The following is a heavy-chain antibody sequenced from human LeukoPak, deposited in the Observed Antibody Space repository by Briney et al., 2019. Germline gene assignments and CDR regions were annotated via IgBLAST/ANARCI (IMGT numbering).Heavy chain of an antibody. Sequence: SVKVSCKASGGTFSSYAISWVRQAPGQGLEWMGGIIPIFGTANYAQKFQGRVTITADESTSTAYMELSSLRSEDTAVYYCARDDVVSESQDRPGFDPWGQGTLVTVSS. CDR2: IIPIFGTA. D-gene: IGHD5/OR15-5a*01. V-gene: IGHV1-69*13. CDR1: GGTFSSYA. J-gene: IGHJ5*02. CDR3: ARDDVVSESQDRPGFDP.